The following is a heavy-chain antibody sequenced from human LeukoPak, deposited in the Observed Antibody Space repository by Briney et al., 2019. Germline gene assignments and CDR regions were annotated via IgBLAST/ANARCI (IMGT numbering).Heavy chain of an antibody. V-gene: IGHV3-23*01. D-gene: IGHD4-11*01. CDR2: IRGSGDIT. CDR3: NTMTTYNYYMDV. Sequence: GGTLRLSCAASGFTFSSYGMSWVRQAPGKGLEWVSTIRGSGDITYYADSVKGRFTISRDNSKNTLYLQMDSLRPEDTAEYSKNTMTTYNYYMDVWGKGTSVTISS. J-gene: IGHJ6*03. CDR1: GFTFSSYG.